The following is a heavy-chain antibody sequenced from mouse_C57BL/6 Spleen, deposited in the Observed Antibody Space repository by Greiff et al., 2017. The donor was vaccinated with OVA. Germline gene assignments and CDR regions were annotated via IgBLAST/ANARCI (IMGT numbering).Heavy chain of an antibody. J-gene: IGHJ2*01. D-gene: IGHD2-2*01. CDR1: GYTFTSYW. V-gene: IGHV1-50*01. CDR2: IAPSDSYT. Sequence: QVQLQQPGAELVKPGASVKLSCKASGYTFTSYWMQWVKQRPGQGLEWIGEIAPSDSYTKSNQKFKGKAKLTVDTSFSTAYMQLSSLTSEDSAFYYCARRGGYPFDYWGQGTTLTVSS. CDR3: ARRGGYPFDY.